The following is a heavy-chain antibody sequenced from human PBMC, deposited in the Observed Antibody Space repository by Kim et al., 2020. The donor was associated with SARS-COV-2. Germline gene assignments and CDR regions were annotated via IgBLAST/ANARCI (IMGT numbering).Heavy chain of an antibody. CDR2: IRGKAYYETT. CDR3: SRDNWDYGPGTYYKHPISVMDV. Sequence: GGSLRLSCSGSGFDFGAYAVNWVRQAPGKGLEWVGFIRGKAYYETTDYGASVKGRFIISRDDSKSAAYLQMNSLKTEDTGVYFCSRDNWDYGPGTYYKHPISVMDVWGRGSPVPVSS. D-gene: IGHD3-10*01. CDR1: GFDFGAYA. V-gene: IGHV3-49*04. J-gene: IGHJ6*02.